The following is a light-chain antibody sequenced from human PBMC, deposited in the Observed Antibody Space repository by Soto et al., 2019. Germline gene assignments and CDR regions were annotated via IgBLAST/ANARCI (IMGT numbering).Light chain of an antibody. CDR2: DDN. Sequence: QSGLTQPPSVSAAPGQKVTISCSGSSSNIGGNSVSWYQQLPGTAPKLLIYDDNKRPSGTPDRFSGSKSGTSATLGITGFQTGDEADHYCGSWDSSLSAYVFGTGTKVTVL. J-gene: IGLJ1*01. V-gene: IGLV1-51*01. CDR3: GSWDSSLSAYV. CDR1: SSNIGGNS.